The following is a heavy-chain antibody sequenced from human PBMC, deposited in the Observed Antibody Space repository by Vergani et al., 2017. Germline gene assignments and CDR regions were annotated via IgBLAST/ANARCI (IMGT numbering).Heavy chain of an antibody. CDR3: ARQGQLWLLVDYFDY. Sequence: EVQLVQSGAEVKKPGASLRISCKGSGYTFTSYWINWVRQLPGKGLEWMGTIDPSDSSTNYSPSFQGHVTISVDKSISTAFQQWSSLKASDTAMYYCARQGQLWLLVDYFDYWGQGTLVTVSS. CDR2: IDPSDSST. J-gene: IGHJ4*02. CDR1: GYTFTSYW. V-gene: IGHV5-10-1*03. D-gene: IGHD5-18*01.